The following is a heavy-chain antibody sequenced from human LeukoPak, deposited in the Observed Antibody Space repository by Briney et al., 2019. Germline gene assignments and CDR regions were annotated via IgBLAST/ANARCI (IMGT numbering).Heavy chain of an antibody. CDR2: ISGSGGST. J-gene: IGHJ4*02. V-gene: IGHV3-23*01. Sequence: GGSLRLSCAASGFTFSTYVMSWVLQAPGQGLEWVSAISGSGGSTYYADSMKGRFTISRDNSKNTLYLQMNSLRAEDTAVYYCAKDQGKSPSPHYFDYWGQGTLVTVSS. CDR3: AKDQGKSPSPHYFDY. CDR1: GFTFSTYV.